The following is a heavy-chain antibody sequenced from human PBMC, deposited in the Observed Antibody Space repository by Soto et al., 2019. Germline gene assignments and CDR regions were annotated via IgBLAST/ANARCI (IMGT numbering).Heavy chain of an antibody. CDR2: IYYSGNT. CDR1: GGSVSSGDYY. V-gene: IGHV4-61*08. Sequence: KSSETLSLTCTVSGGSVSSGDYYWSWIRQPPGKGLEWIGYIYYSGNTNYNPSLKGRVIISVDTSKNLFSLKLTSVTAADTAVYYCARIPVDTSMIYWLDPWGQGTLVTVSS. J-gene: IGHJ5*02. D-gene: IGHD5-18*01. CDR3: ARIPVDTSMIYWLDP.